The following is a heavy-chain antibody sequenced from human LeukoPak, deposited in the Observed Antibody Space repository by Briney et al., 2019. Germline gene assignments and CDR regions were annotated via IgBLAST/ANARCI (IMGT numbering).Heavy chain of an antibody. Sequence: QPGGSLRLSCAASGFTLSSYAMSWVRQAPGKGLEWVSAISGSGGSTHYADSVKGRFTISRDNAKNSLYLQMNSLRVEDKGLYYCATATFGPWGQGTLVTVSS. CDR1: GFTLSSYA. CDR3: ATATFGP. CDR2: ISGSGGST. V-gene: IGHV3-23*01. J-gene: IGHJ5*02. D-gene: IGHD3-16*01.